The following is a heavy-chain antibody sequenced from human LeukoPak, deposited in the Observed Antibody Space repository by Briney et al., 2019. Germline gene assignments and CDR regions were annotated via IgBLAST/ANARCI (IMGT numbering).Heavy chain of an antibody. V-gene: IGHV4-59*01. D-gene: IGHD4-23*01. CDR2: IYYSGST. CDR3: ARDAVVLRFDY. J-gene: IGHJ4*02. CDR1: GGSISSYY. Sequence: SETLSLTCTVSGGSISSYYWSWIRQPPGKGLEWIGYIYYSGSTNYNPSLKSRVTISVDTSKNQFSLKLSSVTAADTAVYYCARDAVVLRFDYWGQGTLVTVSS.